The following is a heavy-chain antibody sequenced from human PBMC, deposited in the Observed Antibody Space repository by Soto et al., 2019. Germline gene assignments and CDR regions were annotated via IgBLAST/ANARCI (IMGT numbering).Heavy chain of an antibody. J-gene: IGHJ4*02. CDR1: GGSFSGYY. CDR2: INHSGST. D-gene: IGHD4-17*01. Sequence: PSETLSLTCAVYGGSFSGYYWSWIRQPPGKGLEWIGEINHSGSTNYNPSLKSRVTISVDTSKNQFSLKLSSVTAADTAVYYCARRVRGYGDLFDYWAQGTLVTVSS. V-gene: IGHV4-34*01. CDR3: ARRVRGYGDLFDY.